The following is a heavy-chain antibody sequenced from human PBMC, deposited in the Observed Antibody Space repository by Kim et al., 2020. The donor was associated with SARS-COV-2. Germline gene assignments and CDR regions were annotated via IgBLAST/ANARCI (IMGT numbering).Heavy chain of an antibody. CDR3: ARLTYYTYVWGSYRPNFFDS. J-gene: IGHJ4*02. V-gene: IGHV4-59*01. Sequence: IGYIYYRGNTKYSPALKSRVTLSVDTAQNQFSLRLTSLTAADTAIYYCARLTYYTYVWGSYRPNFFDSWGQGNLVTVSS. D-gene: IGHD3-16*02. CDR2: IYYRGNT.